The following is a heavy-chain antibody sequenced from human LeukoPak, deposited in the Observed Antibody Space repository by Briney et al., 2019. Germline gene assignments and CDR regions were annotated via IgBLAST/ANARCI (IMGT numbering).Heavy chain of an antibody. V-gene: IGHV1-18*01. J-gene: IGHJ4*02. CDR1: GYTFTSYG. Sequence: ASVKVSCKASGYTFTSYGISWVRQAPGQGLEWMGWISAYNGNTNYAQELQGRVTMTTDTSTSTAYMELRSLRSDDTAVYYCARDLYYYDSSGYSPQDYWGQGTLVTVSS. D-gene: IGHD3-22*01. CDR3: ARDLYYYDSSGYSPQDY. CDR2: ISAYNGNT.